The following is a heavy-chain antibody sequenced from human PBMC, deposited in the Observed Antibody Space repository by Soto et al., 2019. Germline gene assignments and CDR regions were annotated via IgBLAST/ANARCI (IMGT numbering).Heavy chain of an antibody. J-gene: IGHJ4*02. D-gene: IGHD3-3*01. CDR1: GFSLSTSGVG. V-gene: IGHV2-5*02. Sequence: QITLKESGPTLVKPTQTLTLTCTFSGFSLSTSGVGVGWIRQPPGKALEWLALIYWDDDKRYSPSLKSRLTITKDTSKNPVVLTMTNMDPVDTATYYCAHLFLDRLGLGFDYWGQGTLVTVSS. CDR3: AHLFLDRLGLGFDY. CDR2: IYWDDDK.